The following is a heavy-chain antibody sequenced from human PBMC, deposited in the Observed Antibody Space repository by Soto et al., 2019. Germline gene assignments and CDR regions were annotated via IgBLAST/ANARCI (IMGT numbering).Heavy chain of an antibody. Sequence: QVQLQESGPGLLKPSGTLSLTCAVSSCSISSSNWWRWVRQPPVKGLERIGEIYHSGSTNYNPSLGRRVTISVGKYKNKFSRKLRSVTAADTAVYYCASRSAAPHQELLFDPWVQGTLVTVS. CDR3: ASRSAAPHQELLFDP. V-gene: IGHV4-4*02. D-gene: IGHD6-6*01. J-gene: IGHJ5*02. CDR1: SCSISSSNW. CDR2: IYHSGST.